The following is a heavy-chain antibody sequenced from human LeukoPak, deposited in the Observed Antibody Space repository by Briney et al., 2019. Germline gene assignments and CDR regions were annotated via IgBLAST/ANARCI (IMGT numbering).Heavy chain of an antibody. V-gene: IGHV3-30*18. J-gene: IGHJ4*02. D-gene: IGHD3-9*01. CDR3: AKGVLRYFDWGSGYFDY. Sequence: PGRSLRLSCAASKFTFSSYGMHWVRQAPGKGLEWVAAISSDGSNKYYTDSVKGRFTISRDNSKNTLYLQVNSLRPEDTAVYYCAKGVLRYFDWGSGYFDYWGQGTLVTVSS. CDR1: KFTFSSYG. CDR2: ISSDGSNK.